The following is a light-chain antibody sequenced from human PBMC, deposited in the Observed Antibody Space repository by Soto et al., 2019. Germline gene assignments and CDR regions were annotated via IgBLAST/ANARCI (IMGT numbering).Light chain of an antibody. CDR2: DVS. Sequence: QSALTQPASGSGSPGQSITISCTRTSSYVGGYNSVSWDQQHPGKPPKLMIYDVSNRPSGVSNRFSGSKSGNTASLTLSGLPEEDEADSYCSSYTTSRTLYVFGPGPKVTAL. CDR3: SSYTTSRTLYV. CDR1: SSYVGGYNS. J-gene: IGLJ1*01. V-gene: IGLV2-14*03.